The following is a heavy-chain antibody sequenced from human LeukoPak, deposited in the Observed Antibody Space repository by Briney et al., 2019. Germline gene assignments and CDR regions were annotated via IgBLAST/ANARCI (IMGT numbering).Heavy chain of an antibody. V-gene: IGHV4-59*01. CDR1: GGPISSYY. J-gene: IGHJ4*02. CDR2: IYYSGST. D-gene: IGHD3-22*01. CDR3: ARVTGYMIEDYFDY. Sequence: SETLSLTCTVSGGPISSYYWSWVRQPPGKGLEWIGYIYYSGSTNYNPSFKSRVTISVETSKNQFSLKLSSGTAADTAVYYCARVTGYMIEDYFDYWGQGTLVTVSS.